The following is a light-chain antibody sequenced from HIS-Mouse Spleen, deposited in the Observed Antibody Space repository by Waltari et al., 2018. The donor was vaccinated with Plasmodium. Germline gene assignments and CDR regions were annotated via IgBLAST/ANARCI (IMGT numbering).Light chain of an antibody. CDR1: QSISSY. V-gene: IGKV1-39*01. CDR3: QQSYSTWT. J-gene: IGKJ1*01. CDR2: AAS. Sequence: DIQMTQSPSSLSASVGDRVTITCRASQSISSYLNWYEQKPGKAPKLLIYAASSLQSGVPSMGSGSGSETDFTHTISSLQPEDVATYCCQQSYSTWTFGQGTKVEIK.